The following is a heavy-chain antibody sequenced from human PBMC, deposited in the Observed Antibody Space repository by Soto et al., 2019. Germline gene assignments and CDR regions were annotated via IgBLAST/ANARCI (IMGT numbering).Heavy chain of an antibody. V-gene: IGHV6-1*01. Sequence: SQTLSLTCAISGDSVSSNSAAWNWIRQSPSRGLEWLGRTYYRSKWYNDYAVSVKSRITINPDTSKNQFSLQLNSVTPEGTAVYYCASSSPNESGRYGSWGQGTLVTVSS. CDR1: GDSVSSNSAA. J-gene: IGHJ5*02. CDR2: TYYRSKWYN. D-gene: IGHD1-26*01. CDR3: ASSSPNESGRYGS.